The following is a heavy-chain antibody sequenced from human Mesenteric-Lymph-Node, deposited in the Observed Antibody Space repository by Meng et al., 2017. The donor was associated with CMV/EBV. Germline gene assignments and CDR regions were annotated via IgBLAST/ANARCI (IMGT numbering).Heavy chain of an antibody. V-gene: IGHV4-39*07. J-gene: IGHJ5*02. D-gene: IGHD1-26*01. CDR2: IYYSGST. CDR1: GGSISSSSYY. CDR3: AREELDRYNWFDP. Sequence: SETLSPTCTVSGGSISSSSYYWGWIRQPPGKGLEWIGSIYYSGSTYYNPSLKSRVTISVDTSKNQFSLKLSSVTAADTAVYYCAREELDRYNWFDPWGQGTLVTVSS.